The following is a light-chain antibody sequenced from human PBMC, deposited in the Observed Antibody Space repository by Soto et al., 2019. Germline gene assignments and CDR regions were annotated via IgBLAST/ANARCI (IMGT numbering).Light chain of an antibody. Sequence: AVQVTQSPSSLSASVGDRVTITCRASQAIRNDLGWYQQKPGKAPKLLIYAASTLQSGVPSRFSGSGFGTDFTLTISSLQPEDFGTYYCLQDFNYFSFGQGTRLEIK. CDR3: LQDFNYFS. CDR1: QAIRND. V-gene: IGKV1-6*01. CDR2: AAS. J-gene: IGKJ5*01.